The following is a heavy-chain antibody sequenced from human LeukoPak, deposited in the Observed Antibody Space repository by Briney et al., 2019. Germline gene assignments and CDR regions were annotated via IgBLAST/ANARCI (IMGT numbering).Heavy chain of an antibody. CDR2: IYYSGST. D-gene: IGHD6-6*01. V-gene: IGHV4-30-4*01. Sequence: PSQTLSLTCTVSGGPISSGDYSWSWIRQPPGKGLEWIGYIYYSGSTYYNPSLKSRVTISVDTSKNQFSLKLSSVTAADTAVYYCASRRGSSGFDYWGQGTLVTVSS. CDR1: GGPISSGDYS. J-gene: IGHJ4*02. CDR3: ASRRGSSGFDY.